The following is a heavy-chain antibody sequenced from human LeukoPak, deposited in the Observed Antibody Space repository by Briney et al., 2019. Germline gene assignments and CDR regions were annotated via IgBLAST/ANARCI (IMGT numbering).Heavy chain of an antibody. CDR3: ASSRYSGSYFDY. J-gene: IGHJ4*02. Sequence: PGGFLGLSCAASGFTFSSYWMHWVRQAPGKGLVWVSRINGDGSSTTYADSVKGRFTISRDNAKNTLYLQMNSLRAEDTAVYYCASSRYSGSYFDYWGQGTLVTASS. CDR2: INGDGSST. V-gene: IGHV3-74*01. D-gene: IGHD1-26*01. CDR1: GFTFSSYW.